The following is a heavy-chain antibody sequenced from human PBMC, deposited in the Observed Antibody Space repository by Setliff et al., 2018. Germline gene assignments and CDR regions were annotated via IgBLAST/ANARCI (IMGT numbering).Heavy chain of an antibody. D-gene: IGHD3-10*01. CDR3: ARAYYYGSGNSHKYYMDV. CDR2: FYHSGSM. J-gene: IGHJ6*03. Sequence: SETLSLTCTVSGGSISSGSNYWSWIRQPAGRGLEWIGYFYHSGSMNYNPSLKGRVTMSVDTSNNQLSLKLTSVSAADTAVYYCARAYYYGSGNSHKYYMDVWGKGTAVTVSS. CDR1: GGSISSGSNY. V-gene: IGHV4-61*10.